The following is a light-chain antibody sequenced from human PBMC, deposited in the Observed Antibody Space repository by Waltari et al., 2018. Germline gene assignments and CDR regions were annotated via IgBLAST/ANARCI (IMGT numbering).Light chain of an antibody. J-gene: IGKJ4*01. Sequence: EIVLTQSPATLSLSPGDTATLPCRASQSVPTYLAWYQQKPGQAPRLLLYDTSKRATGIPARFSGSGSGTDFTLTISSLEPEDFAVYYCQQRSDWPTFGGGTKVEIK. V-gene: IGKV3-11*01. CDR3: QQRSDWPT. CDR1: QSVPTY. CDR2: DTS.